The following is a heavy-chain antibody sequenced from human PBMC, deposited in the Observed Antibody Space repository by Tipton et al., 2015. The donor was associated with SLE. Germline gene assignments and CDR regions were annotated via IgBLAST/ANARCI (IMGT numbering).Heavy chain of an antibody. V-gene: IGHV4-34*01. D-gene: IGHD5-12*01. Sequence: TLSLTCAVYGGSFSGYYWSWIRQPPGKGLEWIGEINHSGSTNYNPSLKSRVTISVDTSKNQFSLKLSSATAADTAVYYCARDQVGYSGYTSFYYMDVWGKGTTVTVSS. CDR2: INHSGST. CDR1: GGSFSGYY. J-gene: IGHJ6*03. CDR3: ARDQVGYSGYTSFYYMDV.